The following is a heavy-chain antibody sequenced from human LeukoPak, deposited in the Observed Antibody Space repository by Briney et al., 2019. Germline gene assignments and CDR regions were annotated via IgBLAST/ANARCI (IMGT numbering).Heavy chain of an antibody. CDR2: IYYSGST. D-gene: IGHD3-22*01. J-gene: IGHJ2*01. Sequence: PSETLSLTCTVSGGSISSYYWSWIRQPPGKGLEWIGYIYYSGSTNYNPSLKSRVTISVDTSKNQFSLKLSSVTAADTALYYCARIALTGGYYYDSSGPPWYFDLWGRGTLVTVSS. CDR3: ARIALTGGYYYDSSGPPWYFDL. V-gene: IGHV4-59*01. CDR1: GGSISSYY.